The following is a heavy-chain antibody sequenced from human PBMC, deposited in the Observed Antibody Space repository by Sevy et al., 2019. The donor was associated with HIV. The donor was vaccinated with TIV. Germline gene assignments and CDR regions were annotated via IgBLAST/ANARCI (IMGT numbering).Heavy chain of an antibody. D-gene: IGHD4-17*01. CDR2: INYNGRT. Sequence: SETLSLSCTVSGDSITSRTDSWGWVRQPPGKRLEWIGTINYNGRTYFDPSLRRRVTMSVDTSKNKFSLRLNSVTAADTAVYYCVRHAMITVTTAHFDYWGQGTLVTVSS. CDR1: GDSITSRTDS. J-gene: IGHJ4*02. CDR3: VRHAMITVTTAHFDY. V-gene: IGHV4-39*01.